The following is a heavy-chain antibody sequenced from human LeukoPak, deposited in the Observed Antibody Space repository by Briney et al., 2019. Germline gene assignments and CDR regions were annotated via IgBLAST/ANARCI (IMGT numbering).Heavy chain of an antibody. V-gene: IGHV3-23*01. CDR1: GFTFSSYA. CDR2: ISGSGGST. CDR3: AKRPGYYYDSSGYYQPTDY. D-gene: IGHD3-22*01. J-gene: IGHJ4*02. Sequence: GGSLRLSCAASGFTFSSYAMSWVRQAQGKGLEWVSAISGSGGSTYYADSVNGRFTISRDNSKNTLYLQMNSLRAEDTAVYYCAKRPGYYYDSSGYYQPTDYWGQGTLVTVSS.